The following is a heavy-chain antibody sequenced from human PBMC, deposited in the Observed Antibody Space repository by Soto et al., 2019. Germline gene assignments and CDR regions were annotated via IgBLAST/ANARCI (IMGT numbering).Heavy chain of an antibody. CDR3: ARGGYYDSSGARNYHYYAMVV. V-gene: IGHV1-18*01. Sequence: ASVKVSCKASGYSFSSYGITWVRQAPGQGLEWLGWISPYNDDTKYAQRLQGRVTMTTDTSTRTAYMDIRGLRSDDTAIYYCARGGYYDSSGARNYHYYAMVVWG. CDR2: ISPYNDDT. CDR1: GYSFSSYG. D-gene: IGHD3-22*01. J-gene: IGHJ6*02.